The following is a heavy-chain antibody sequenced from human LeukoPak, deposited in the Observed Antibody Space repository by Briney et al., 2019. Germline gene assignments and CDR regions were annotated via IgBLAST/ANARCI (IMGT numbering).Heavy chain of an antibody. Sequence: PSETLSLTCTVSGYSISSGYYWGWIRQPPGKGLEWIGSIYHSGSTYYNPSLKSRVTISVDTSKNQFSLKLSSVTAADTAVYYCARDKAWLLCAFDIWGQGTMVTVSS. J-gene: IGHJ3*02. D-gene: IGHD3-9*01. V-gene: IGHV4-38-2*02. CDR3: ARDKAWLLCAFDI. CDR2: IYHSGST. CDR1: GYSISSGYY.